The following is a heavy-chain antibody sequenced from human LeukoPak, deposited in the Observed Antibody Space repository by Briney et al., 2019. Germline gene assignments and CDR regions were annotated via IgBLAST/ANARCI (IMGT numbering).Heavy chain of an antibody. CDR1: GYSISSGYF. D-gene: IGHD6-19*01. V-gene: IGHV4-38-2*02. J-gene: IGHJ4*02. CDR3: ARRSSGWYRYDY. CDR2: ISTSGST. Sequence: PSETLSLTCTVSGYSISSGYFWGWLRQPPGKGLEWIGSISTSGSTNYNPSLKSRVTISLDTSKNQFSLKLTSVTAADTAVYYCARRSSGWYRYDYWGQGTLVTVSS.